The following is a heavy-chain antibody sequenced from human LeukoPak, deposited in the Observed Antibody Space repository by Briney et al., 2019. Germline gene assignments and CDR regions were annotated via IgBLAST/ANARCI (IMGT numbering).Heavy chain of an antibody. CDR1: GFTFSSYG. Sequence: GGSLRLSCAASGFTFSSYGMHWVRQAPGKGLEWVAFIRYDGSNKYYADSVKGRFTISRDNSKNTQYLQMNSLRAEDTAVYYCAKEGDYYYYYMDVWGKGTTVTVSS. V-gene: IGHV3-30*02. J-gene: IGHJ6*03. CDR2: IRYDGSNK. CDR3: AKEGDYYYYYMDV. D-gene: IGHD1-26*01.